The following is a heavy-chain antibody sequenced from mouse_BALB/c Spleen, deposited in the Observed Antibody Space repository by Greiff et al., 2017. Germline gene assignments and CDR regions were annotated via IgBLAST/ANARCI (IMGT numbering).Heavy chain of an antibody. CDR1: GYTFTSYV. V-gene: IGHV1-14*01. CDR2: IYPYNDGT. J-gene: IGHJ3*01. Sequence: EVKLQESGPELVKPGASVKMSCKASGYTFTSYVMHWVKQKPGQGLEWIGYIYPYNDGTKYNEKFKGKATLTSDKSSSTAYMELSSLTSEDSAVYYCARPYYRSWFAYWGQGTLVTVSA. CDR3: ARPYYRSWFAY. D-gene: IGHD2-14*01.